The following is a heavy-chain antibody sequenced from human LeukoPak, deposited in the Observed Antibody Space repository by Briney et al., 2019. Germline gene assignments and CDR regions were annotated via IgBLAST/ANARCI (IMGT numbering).Heavy chain of an antibody. CDR2: IYYSGNT. Sequence: SQTLSLTCTVSGGSISSGDYYWSWIRQPPGKGLEWIGYIYYSGNTYYNPPLKSRVTISVDTSKNQFSLKLSSVTAADTAVYYCARANLGYCSSTSRRHSGFLWATYFDYWGQGTLVTVPS. D-gene: IGHD2-2*01. J-gene: IGHJ4*02. CDR1: GGSISSGDYY. CDR3: ARANLGYCSSTSRRHSGFLWATYFDY. V-gene: IGHV4-30-4*01.